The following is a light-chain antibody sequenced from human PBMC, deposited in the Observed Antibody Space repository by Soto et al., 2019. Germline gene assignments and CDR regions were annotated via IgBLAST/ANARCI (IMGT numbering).Light chain of an antibody. V-gene: IGKV4-1*01. CDR3: QQYYGPPPYT. CDR2: WAS. CDR1: QSILYSANNKNY. J-gene: IGKJ2*01. Sequence: DIVMTQSPDSLAVSLGERATINCKSSQSILYSANNKNYLAWYQQKPEQPPNLLIYWASTRESGVPDQFSGSGSGTDFTLTISSLQAEDVAVYYCQQYYGPPPYTFGQGTKLEIK.